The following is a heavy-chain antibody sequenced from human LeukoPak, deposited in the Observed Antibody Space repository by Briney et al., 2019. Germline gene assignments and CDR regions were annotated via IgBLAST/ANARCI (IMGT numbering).Heavy chain of an antibody. D-gene: IGHD3-10*01. J-gene: IGHJ4*02. Sequence: GGSLRLSCAASGFTFSSYGMSWVRQAPGKGLEWVSAISGSGGSTYYADSVKGRFTISRDNSKNTLYLQMNSLRAEDTAVYYCAIDTYYYGSDIDYWGQGALVTVSS. CDR3: AIDTYYYGSDIDY. CDR1: GFTFSSYG. V-gene: IGHV3-23*01. CDR2: ISGSGGST.